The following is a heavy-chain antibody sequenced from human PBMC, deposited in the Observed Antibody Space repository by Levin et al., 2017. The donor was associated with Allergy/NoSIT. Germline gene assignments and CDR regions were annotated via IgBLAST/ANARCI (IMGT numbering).Heavy chain of an antibody. D-gene: IGHD6-13*01. V-gene: IGHV3-30*04. Sequence: GGSLRLSCAASGFTFSSYAMHWVRQAPGKGLEWVAVISYDGSNKYYADSVKGRFTISRDNSKNTLYLQMNSLRAEDTAVYYCARARGESSWYWFDPWGQGTLVTVSS. CDR3: ARARGESSWYWFDP. CDR2: ISYDGSNK. J-gene: IGHJ5*02. CDR1: GFTFSSYA.